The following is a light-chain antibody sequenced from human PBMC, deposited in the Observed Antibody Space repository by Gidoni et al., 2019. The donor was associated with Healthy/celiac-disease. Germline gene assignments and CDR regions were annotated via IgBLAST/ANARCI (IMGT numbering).Light chain of an antibody. J-gene: IGKJ1*01. Sequence: MQLPQSPGTLPLSPVERATLSCGASQSVSSSYLAWYQQKPGQAPRLLIYGASSRATGIPVRFSGSGSGTDFTLTISRLEPEDFAVYYCQQYGSSPGTFGQGTKLEIK. CDR1: QSVSSSY. CDR2: GAS. CDR3: QQYGSSPGT. V-gene: IGKV3-20*01.